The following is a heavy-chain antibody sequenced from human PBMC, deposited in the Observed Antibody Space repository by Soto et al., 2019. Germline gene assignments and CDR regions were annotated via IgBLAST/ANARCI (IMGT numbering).Heavy chain of an antibody. J-gene: IGHJ3*02. D-gene: IGHD3-22*01. Sequence: QVQLVQSGAEVKKPGSSVKVSCKASGGTFSSYTISWVRQAPGQGLEWMGGIIPIFGTANYAQKFQGRVTITADESTSTAYMELSSLRSEDTAVHYCARDSRRGGYFSAFDIWGQGTMVTVSS. CDR3: ARDSRRGGYFSAFDI. CDR2: IIPIFGTA. V-gene: IGHV1-69*01. CDR1: GGTFSSYT.